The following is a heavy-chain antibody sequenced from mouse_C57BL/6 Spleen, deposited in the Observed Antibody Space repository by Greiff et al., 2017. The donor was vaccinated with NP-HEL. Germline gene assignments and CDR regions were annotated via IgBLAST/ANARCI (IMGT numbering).Heavy chain of an antibody. CDR1: GYTFTSYW. CDR2: IDPSASYT. CDR3: ARGGFITTVVALYYFDY. D-gene: IGHD1-1*01. V-gene: IGHV1-69*01. Sequence: QVQLQQPGAELVMPGASVKLSCKASGYTFTSYWMHWVKQRPGQGLEWIGEIDPSASYTNYNQKFKGKSTLTVDKSSSTAYMQLSGLTSDDSAVYYCARGGFITTVVALYYFDYWGQGTTLTVSS. J-gene: IGHJ2*01.